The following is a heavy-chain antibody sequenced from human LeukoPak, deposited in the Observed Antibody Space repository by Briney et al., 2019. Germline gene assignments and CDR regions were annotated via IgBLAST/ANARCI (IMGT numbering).Heavy chain of an antibody. CDR1: GFNVNNNY. Sequence: GGSLRLSCAASGFNVNNNYMSWVRQAPGEGLEWVSVIYIGGSTDYADSVKGRFTISRDDSKNTVYLQMNSLRAEDTAVYCCARSSSAYYYEFDYWGQGTLVTVSS. D-gene: IGHD3-22*01. CDR3: ARSSSAYYYEFDY. CDR2: IYIGGST. V-gene: IGHV3-53*01. J-gene: IGHJ4*02.